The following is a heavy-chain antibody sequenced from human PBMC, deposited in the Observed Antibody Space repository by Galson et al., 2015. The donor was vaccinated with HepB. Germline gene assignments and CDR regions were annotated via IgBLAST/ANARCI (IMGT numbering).Heavy chain of an antibody. D-gene: IGHD5-12*01. Sequence: CAISGDSVSSNSAAWNWIRQSPSRGLEWLGRTYYMSRWFNDYAVSVKSRIIINPDTSKNQFSLQLKSVTPAETAVYYCARAGRSGYDLDWFDPWGQGTLVTVSS. V-gene: IGHV6-1*01. CDR3: ARAGRSGYDLDWFDP. J-gene: IGHJ5*02. CDR2: TYYMSRWFN. CDR1: GDSVSSNSAA.